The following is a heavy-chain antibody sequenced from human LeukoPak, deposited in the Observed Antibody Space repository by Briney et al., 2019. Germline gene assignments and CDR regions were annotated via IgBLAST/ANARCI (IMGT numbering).Heavy chain of an antibody. CDR2: MYYSRAA. V-gene: IGHV4-39*01. Sequence: SETLSLTCTVSGCSISSSSYYWGWIRQPPGKGLEWVGSMYYSRAAYFNPSLKSRVTISVDTSKNQFSLKLISVTAADTAVYYCARYIGGSGTYYFDHWGQGTLVTVSS. CDR3: ARYIGGSGTYYFDH. CDR1: GCSISSSSYY. J-gene: IGHJ4*02. D-gene: IGHD1-26*01.